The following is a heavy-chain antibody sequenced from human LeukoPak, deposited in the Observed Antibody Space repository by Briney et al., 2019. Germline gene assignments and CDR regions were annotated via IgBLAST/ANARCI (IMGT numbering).Heavy chain of an antibody. CDR1: GFTFSSYG. V-gene: IGHV1-2*06. D-gene: IGHD3-22*01. CDR2: INPNSGGT. J-gene: IGHJ4*02. Sequence: GRSLRLSCAASGFTFSSYGMHWVRQAPGQGLEWMGRINPNSGGTNYAQKFQGRVTMTRDTSISTAYMELSRLRSDDTAVYYCAREPYYYDSSGLDYWGQGTLVTVSS. CDR3: AREPYYYDSSGLDY.